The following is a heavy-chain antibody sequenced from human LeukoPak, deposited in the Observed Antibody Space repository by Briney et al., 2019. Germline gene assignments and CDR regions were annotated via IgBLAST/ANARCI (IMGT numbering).Heavy chain of an antibody. D-gene: IGHD2-2*01. CDR3: AKDRCSSTSCYGAFDI. J-gene: IGHJ3*02. V-gene: IGHV3-30*02. CDR2: IRYDGSNK. Sequence: HPGGSLRLSCAASGFTFSSYAMHWVRQAPGKGLEWVAFIRYDGSNKYYADSVKGRFTISRDNSKNTLYLQMNSLRAEDTAVYYCAKDRCSSTSCYGAFDIWGQGTMVTVSS. CDR1: GFTFSSYA.